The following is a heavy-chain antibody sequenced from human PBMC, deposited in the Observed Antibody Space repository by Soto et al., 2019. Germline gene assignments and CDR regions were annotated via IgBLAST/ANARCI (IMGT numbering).Heavy chain of an antibody. CDR1: GGSISSGGYY. CDR2: IYYSGST. V-gene: IGHV4-31*03. CDR3: ARDLDGSGYPNWFDP. J-gene: IGHJ5*02. Sequence: SETLSLTCTVSGGSISSGGYYWSWIRQHPGKGLEWIGYIYYSGSTYYNPSPKSRVTISVDTSKNQFSLKLSSVTAADTAVYYCARDLDGSGYPNWFDPWGQGTLVTVSS. D-gene: IGHD3-22*01.